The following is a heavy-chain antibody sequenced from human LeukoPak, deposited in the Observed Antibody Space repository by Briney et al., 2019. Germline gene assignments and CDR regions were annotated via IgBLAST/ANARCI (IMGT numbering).Heavy chain of an antibody. CDR1: GDSISSHY. CDR2: IYTGGST. V-gene: IGHV4-4*07. CDR3: ARQAYNSGWYADY. Sequence: PSETLSLTCIVSGDSISSHYWSWIRQPAGKGLEWIGRIYTGGSTNYNPSLRSRVTMSVDTSKNQFSLKLSSVTAADTAVYYCARQAYNSGWYADYWGQGTLVTVSS. J-gene: IGHJ4*02. D-gene: IGHD6-19*01.